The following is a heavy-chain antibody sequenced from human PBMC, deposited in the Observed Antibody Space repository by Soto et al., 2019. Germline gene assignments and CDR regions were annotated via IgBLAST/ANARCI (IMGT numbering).Heavy chain of an antibody. J-gene: IGHJ4*02. CDR3: VRDSGATLSSS. CDR2: IAPIYRTA. Sequence: RASVKVSCKASGGTFSSYRINWVRQAPGQGLEWVGGIAPIYRTADYAQKFQGRVTITADESARTSYMELRSLKSQDTAVYYCVRDSGATLSSSWGQGTLVTVSS. D-gene: IGHD6-13*01. V-gene: IGHV1-69*13. CDR1: GGTFSSYR.